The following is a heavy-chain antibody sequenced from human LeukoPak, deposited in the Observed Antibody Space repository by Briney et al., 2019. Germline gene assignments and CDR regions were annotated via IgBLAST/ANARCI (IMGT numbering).Heavy chain of an antibody. Sequence: GGSLRLSCAASGFTFSSYEMNWVRQAPGKGLEWVSHISSSGRVIYYADSVKGRFTISRDNAKNSLYLQLNSLRADDMAVYYCAGGYSPVGYYYSMDVWGQGTTVTVSS. V-gene: IGHV3-48*03. CDR2: ISSSGRVI. J-gene: IGHJ6*02. CDR3: AGGYSPVGYYYSMDV. CDR1: GFTFSSYE. D-gene: IGHD5-18*01.